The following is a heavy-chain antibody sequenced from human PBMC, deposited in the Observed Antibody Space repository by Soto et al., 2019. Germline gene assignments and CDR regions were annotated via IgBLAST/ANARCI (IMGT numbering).Heavy chain of an antibody. D-gene: IGHD4-17*01. V-gene: IGHV4-59*01. CDR2: IYYSGST. J-gene: IGHJ6*02. CDR3: ARGTTVTTYGVDYYYGMDV. CDR1: GGSISSYY. Sequence: SETLSLTCTVSGGSISSYYWSWIRQPPGKGLEWIGYIYYSGSTNYNPSLKSRVTISVDTSKNQFSLKLRSVTAADTAVYYCARGTTVTTYGVDYYYGMDVWGQGPTVTVSS.